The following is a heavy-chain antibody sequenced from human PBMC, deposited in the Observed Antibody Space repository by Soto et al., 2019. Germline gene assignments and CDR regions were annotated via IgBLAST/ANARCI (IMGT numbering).Heavy chain of an antibody. CDR1: GYTFTNFG. CDR2: ISAYNGNT. V-gene: IGHV1-18*01. J-gene: IGHJ4*02. D-gene: IGHD2-15*01. Sequence: QVQLVQSGAEVKKPGASVKVSCKASGYTFTNFGISWVRQAPGQGLEWMGWISAYNGNTNYAQNFPGRGTMTTDTSTSTAYRELRSLRSDDTAVYYCARGATPIDYWGQGPLVTVSS. CDR3: ARGATPIDY.